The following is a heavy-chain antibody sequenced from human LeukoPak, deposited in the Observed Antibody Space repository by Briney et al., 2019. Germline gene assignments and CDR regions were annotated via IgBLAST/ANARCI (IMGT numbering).Heavy chain of an antibody. Sequence: KPSETLSLTCTVSGGSISSSSYYWGWIRQPPGKGLEWIGSIYYSGSTYYNPSLKSRVTISVDTSKNQFSLRLNSVTAADTAVYYCARRAGSGSTKVFDIWGQGTMVTVSS. V-gene: IGHV4-39*01. J-gene: IGHJ3*02. D-gene: IGHD3-10*01. CDR2: IYYSGST. CDR3: ARRAGSGSTKVFDI. CDR1: GGSISSSSYY.